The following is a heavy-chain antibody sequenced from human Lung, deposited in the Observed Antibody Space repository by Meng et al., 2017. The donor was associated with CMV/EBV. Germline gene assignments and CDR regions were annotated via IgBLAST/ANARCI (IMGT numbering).Heavy chain of an antibody. D-gene: IGHD2-2*01. CDR2: ISYDGSNK. CDR1: GFTFSSYA. CDR3: ARDHFVVVPASYGMDV. J-gene: IGHJ6*02. Sequence: SCAASGFTFSSYAMHWVRQAPGKGLEWVAVISYDGSNKYYADSVKGRFTISRDNSKNTLYLQMNSLRAEDTAVYYCARDHFVVVPASYGMDVWGQGTXVT. V-gene: IGHV3-30-3*01.